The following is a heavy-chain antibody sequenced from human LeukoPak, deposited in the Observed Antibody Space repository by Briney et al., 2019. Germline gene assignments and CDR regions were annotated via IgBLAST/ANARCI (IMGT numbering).Heavy chain of an antibody. CDR1: GFTFSSYE. Sequence: GGSLRLSCAASGFTFSSYEMNWVRQAPGKGLEWVSYISSSGSTIYYADSSKGRFTISRDNAKKSLYLQMNSLRAEDTAVYYCARSNDYGDYADVYFDYWGQGTLVTVSS. V-gene: IGHV3-48*03. J-gene: IGHJ4*02. CDR3: ARSNDYGDYADVYFDY. D-gene: IGHD4-17*01. CDR2: ISSSGSTI.